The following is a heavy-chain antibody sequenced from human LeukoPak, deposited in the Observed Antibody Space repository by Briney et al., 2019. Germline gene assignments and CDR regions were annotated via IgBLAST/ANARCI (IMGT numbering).Heavy chain of an antibody. CDR2: IKQDGSEK. V-gene: IGHV3-7*01. Sequence: GGSLRLSCVASGFTFSSYWMSWVRQAPGKGLEWVANIKQDGSEKYYVDSVEGRFTISRDNAKNSLYLQVNSLRVDDTAVYYCAKNRGSGSYYDYWGQGTLVTVSS. J-gene: IGHJ4*02. CDR3: AKNRGSGSYYDY. CDR1: GFTFSSYW. D-gene: IGHD3-10*01.